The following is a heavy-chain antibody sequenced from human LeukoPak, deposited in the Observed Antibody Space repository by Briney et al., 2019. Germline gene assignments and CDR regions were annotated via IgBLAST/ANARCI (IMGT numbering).Heavy chain of an antibody. CDR1: GDTFINYA. Sequence: SVKVSCKASGDTFINYAISWVRQAPGQGLEWMGGIIPVFGTTNYAQNFQGRVTITTDESTSTAYMELSSLRSEDTAVYYCATSRRAYYYYYMDVWGKGTTVTVSS. J-gene: IGHJ6*03. CDR3: ATSRRAYYYYYMDV. V-gene: IGHV1-69*05. CDR2: IIPVFGTT.